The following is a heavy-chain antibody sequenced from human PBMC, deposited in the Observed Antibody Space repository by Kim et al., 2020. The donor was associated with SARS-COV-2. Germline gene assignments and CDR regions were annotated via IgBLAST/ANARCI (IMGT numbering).Heavy chain of an antibody. V-gene: IGHV3-20*01. Sequence: GGSLRLSCAASGFTFDDYGMSWVRQAPGKGLEWVSGINWNGGSTGYADSVKGRFTISRDNAKNSLYLQMNSLRAEDTALYHCARSPTGPLWFGELLWGYFDLWGRGTLVTVSS. D-gene: IGHD3-10*01. CDR1: GFTFDDYG. J-gene: IGHJ2*01. CDR2: INWNGGST. CDR3: ARSPTGPLWFGELLWGYFDL.